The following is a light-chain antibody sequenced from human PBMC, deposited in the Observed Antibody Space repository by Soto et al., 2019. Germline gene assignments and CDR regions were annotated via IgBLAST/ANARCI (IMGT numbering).Light chain of an antibody. J-gene: IGKJ4*01. Sequence: ELVLTQSPGTLSLSPGERATLSCRASQSVSSSYLAWYQQKPGQAPRLLIYGASSRATGIPDRFSGSGSGTVFTLTISRREPEDFAVYYCQQYGSSPRVTFGGGTKVEIK. CDR3: QQYGSSPRVT. V-gene: IGKV3-20*01. CDR2: GAS. CDR1: QSVSSSY.